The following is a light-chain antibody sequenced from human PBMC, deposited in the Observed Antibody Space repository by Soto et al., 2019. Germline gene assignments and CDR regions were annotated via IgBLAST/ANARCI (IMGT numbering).Light chain of an antibody. V-gene: IGKV1-5*01. J-gene: IGKJ1*01. CDR1: QSIGSS. CDR3: QQYNGHSRT. CDR2: DAS. Sequence: DIQMTQSPSSLSASVGDRVTISCGASQSIGSSLAWYQQKPGKAPNLLISDASSLERRVPSSLSGSGSGTDFTLTIRSLQPDDFATYYCQQYNGHSRTFGQGTKVDIK.